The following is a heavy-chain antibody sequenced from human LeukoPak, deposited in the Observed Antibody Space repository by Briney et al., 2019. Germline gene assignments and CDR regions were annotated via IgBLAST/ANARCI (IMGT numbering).Heavy chain of an antibody. Sequence: ASVTVSCKASGYAFTSYGISWVRQAPGQGLEWMGWISAYNGNTNYAQKLQGRVTMTTDTSTSTAYMELRSLRSDDTAVYYCARGFQLPHRHYFDYWGQGTLVTVSS. D-gene: IGHD2-2*01. CDR3: ARGFQLPHRHYFDY. V-gene: IGHV1-18*01. CDR2: ISAYNGNT. CDR1: GYAFTSYG. J-gene: IGHJ4*02.